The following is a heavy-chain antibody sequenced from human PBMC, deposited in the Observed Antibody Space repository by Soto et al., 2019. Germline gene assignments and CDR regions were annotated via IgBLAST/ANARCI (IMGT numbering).Heavy chain of an antibody. CDR3: ARRINLLRDIVVVVAATDDHPNGAWFDP. Sequence: SETLSLTCTVSGGSISSSSYYWGWIRQPPGKGLEWIGSIYYSGSTYYNPSLKSRVTISVDTSKNQFSLKLSSVTAADTAVYYCARRINLLRDIVVVVAATDDHPNGAWFDPWGQGTLVTVSS. V-gene: IGHV4-39*01. CDR1: GGSISSSSYY. D-gene: IGHD2-15*01. CDR2: IYYSGST. J-gene: IGHJ5*02.